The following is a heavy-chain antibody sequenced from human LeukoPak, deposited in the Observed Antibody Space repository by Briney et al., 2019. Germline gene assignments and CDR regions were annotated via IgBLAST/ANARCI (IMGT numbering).Heavy chain of an antibody. V-gene: IGHV3-33*01. CDR1: GFTFSSYG. CDR3: ARTGVRGYSYGYDY. D-gene: IGHD5-18*01. J-gene: IGHJ4*02. Sequence: PGRSLRLSCAASGFTFSSYGMHWVRQAPGKGLEWVAVIWYDGSNKYYADSVKGRFTISRDNSKNTLYLQMNSLRAEDTAVYYCARTGVRGYSYGYDYWGQGTLVTVSS. CDR2: IWYDGSNK.